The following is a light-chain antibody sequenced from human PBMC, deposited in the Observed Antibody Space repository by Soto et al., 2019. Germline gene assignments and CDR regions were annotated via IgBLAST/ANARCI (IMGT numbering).Light chain of an antibody. J-gene: IGKJ3*01. Sequence: EIVLTQSPGTLSLSPGDRATLSCRASQSVRGTYLAWYQQKPGQAPRLLIFAASSRATGIPDRFSGSGSGTDFTLTISRLEPEDFAVYYCHQYNSWPRGTFGPGTKVEIK. V-gene: IGKV3-20*01. CDR2: AAS. CDR1: QSVRGTY. CDR3: HQYNSWPRGT.